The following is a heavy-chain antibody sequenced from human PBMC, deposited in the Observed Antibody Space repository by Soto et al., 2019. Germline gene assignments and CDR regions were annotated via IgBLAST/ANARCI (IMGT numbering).Heavy chain of an antibody. CDR1: GYTFTRYA. J-gene: IGHJ4*02. CDR3: ARNSYISGDDDSYYFDY. Sequence: SVKVSCKASGYTFTRYAMHWVRQAPVQRPEWMGWINPGNGDTKYSEKLQGRVTFARDTSASTTYMELSSLRSEDTAMYYCARNSYISGDDDSYYFDYWGQGTPVTVSS. D-gene: IGHD2-21*02. V-gene: IGHV1-3*01. CDR2: INPGNGDT.